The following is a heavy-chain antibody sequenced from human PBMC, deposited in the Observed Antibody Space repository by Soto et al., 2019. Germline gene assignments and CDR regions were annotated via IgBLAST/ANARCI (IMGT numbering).Heavy chain of an antibody. CDR3: TILITSSDF. CDR1: GGTFSSYT. Sequence: QVQLVQSGAEVKKPGSSVKVSCKASGGTFSSYTISWVRQAPGQGLEWMGRIIPILGIANYAHKFQGSVTITADKDTSTACMALSSLWPEDGSGFCWTILITSSDFWGHGALVTVAS. D-gene: IGHD3-22*01. CDR2: IIPILGIA. V-gene: IGHV1-69*02. J-gene: IGHJ4*01.